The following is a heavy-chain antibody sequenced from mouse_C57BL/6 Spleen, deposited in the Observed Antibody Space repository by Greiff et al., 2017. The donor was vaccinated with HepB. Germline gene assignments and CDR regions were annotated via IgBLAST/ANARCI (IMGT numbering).Heavy chain of an antibody. CDR1: GYTFTSYW. J-gene: IGHJ2*01. D-gene: IGHD2-4*01. V-gene: IGHV1-61*01. CDR2: IYPSDSET. Sequence: VQLQQSGAELVRPGSSVKLSCKASGYTFTSYWMDWVKQRPGQGLEWIGNIYPSDSETHYNQKFKDKATLTVDKSSSTAYMQLSSLTSEDSAVYYCARNLIYYDYEGYWGQGTTLTVSS. CDR3: ARNLIYYDYEGY.